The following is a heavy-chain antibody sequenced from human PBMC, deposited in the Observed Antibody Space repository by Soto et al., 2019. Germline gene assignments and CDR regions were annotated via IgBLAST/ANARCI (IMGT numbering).Heavy chain of an antibody. CDR3: ARVDCGRGSPLGY. D-gene: IGHD3-3*01. V-gene: IGHV4-59*01. CDR1: GGSISGYY. J-gene: IGHJ4*02. CDR2: IYYSGST. Sequence: PSETLSLTCTVSGGSISGYYWSWIRQPPGKGRGWIGYIYYSGSTNYNPSLKSRVTISVDTSKNHFSLTLSSVTGAGTAVYYCARVDCGRGSPLGYWGQGTLVAV.